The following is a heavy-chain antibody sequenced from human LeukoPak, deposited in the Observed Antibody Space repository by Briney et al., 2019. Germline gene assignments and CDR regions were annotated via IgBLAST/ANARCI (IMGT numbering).Heavy chain of an antibody. V-gene: IGHV3-21*01. CDR1: EFTFSSYI. J-gene: IGHJ5*02. CDR2: ISSSSSYI. CDR3: AREVSRRGWFDP. D-gene: IGHD3-10*01. Sequence: GGSLRLSCAASEFTFSSYIMNWVRQAPGKGLEWVSSISSSSSYIYYADSVKGRFTISRDNAKNSLYLQMSSLRAEDTAVYYCAREVSRRGWFDPWGQGTLVTVSS.